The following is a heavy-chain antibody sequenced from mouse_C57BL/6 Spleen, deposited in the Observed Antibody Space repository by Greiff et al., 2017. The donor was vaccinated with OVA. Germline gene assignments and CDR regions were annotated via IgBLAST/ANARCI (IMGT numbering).Heavy chain of an antibody. CDR2: IYPGSGST. CDR3: ARSSYEYSSYWYFDV. D-gene: IGHD2-5*01. V-gene: IGHV1-55*01. CDR1: GYTFTSYW. Sequence: VQLQQPGAELVKPGASVKMSCKASGYTFTSYWITWVKQRPGQGLEWIGDIYPGSGSTNYNEKFKSKATLTVDTSSSTAYMQLSSLTSEDSAVYYCARSSYEYSSYWYFDVWGTGTTVTVSS. J-gene: IGHJ1*03.